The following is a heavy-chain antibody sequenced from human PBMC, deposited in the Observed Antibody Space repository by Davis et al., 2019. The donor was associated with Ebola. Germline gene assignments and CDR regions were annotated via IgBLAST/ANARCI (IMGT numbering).Heavy chain of an antibody. CDR2: IPGTGAVT. V-gene: IGHV3-23*01. CDR1: GFIFSDYA. D-gene: IGHD3-3*01. CDR3: AKDLSFDFWSGYYYYGVDV. Sequence: GESLKISCAVSGFIFSDYAMSWVRQSPGKGLEWVSGIPGTGAVTFYADSVKGRFTISRDNSKNTLYLQMNSLRVEDTAEYYCAKDLSFDFWSGYYYYGVDVWGQGTTVTVSS. J-gene: IGHJ6*02.